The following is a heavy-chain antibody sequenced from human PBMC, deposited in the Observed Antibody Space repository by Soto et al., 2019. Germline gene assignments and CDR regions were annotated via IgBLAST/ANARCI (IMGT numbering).Heavy chain of an antibody. CDR1: GFTFSSYA. CDR2: ISSSSSYI. V-gene: IGHV3-21*01. CDR3: ARTRDYGDYPALDAFDI. J-gene: IGHJ3*02. D-gene: IGHD4-17*01. Sequence: EVQLLESGGGLVQPGGSLRLSCAASGFTFSSYAMSWVRQAPGKGLEWVSSISSSSSYIYYADSVKGRFTISRDNAKNSLYLQMNSLRAEDTAVYYCARTRDYGDYPALDAFDIWGQGTMVTVSS.